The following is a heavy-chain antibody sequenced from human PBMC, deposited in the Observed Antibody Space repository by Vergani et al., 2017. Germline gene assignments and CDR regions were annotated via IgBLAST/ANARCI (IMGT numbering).Heavy chain of an antibody. D-gene: IGHD2-2*01. J-gene: IGHJ6*03. CDR2: IYYSGST. Sequence: QVQLQESGPGLVKPSETLSLTCTVSGGSISSYYWSWIRQPPGKGLEWIGYIYYSGSTNYNPSLKSRVTISVDTSKNQFSLKLSSVTAADTAVYYCATLGFTGEYQLLNLPIYYYYYMDVWGKGTTVTVSS. V-gene: IGHV4-59*01. CDR3: ATLGFTGEYQLLNLPIYYYYYMDV. CDR1: GGSISSYY.